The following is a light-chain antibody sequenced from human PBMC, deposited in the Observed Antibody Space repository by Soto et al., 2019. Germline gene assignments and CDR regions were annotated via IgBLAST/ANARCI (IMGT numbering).Light chain of an antibody. V-gene: IGKV1-12*02. CDR3: HLAYKVPST. CDR1: QNISTW. J-gene: IGKJ3*01. CDR2: GAS. Sequence: DIQMTQSPSTVSASVGDRVTITCRASQNISTWLAWYQQKPGNAPKLLISGASALQPGVPSRFGGTGSGTDFTLTISSMQPEDCAPYYCHLAYKVPSTFGPGTKVDI.